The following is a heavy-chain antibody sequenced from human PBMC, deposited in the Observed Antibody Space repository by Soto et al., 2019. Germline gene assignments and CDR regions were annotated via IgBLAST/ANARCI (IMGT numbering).Heavy chain of an antibody. J-gene: IGHJ4*02. CDR2: IYRTGST. CDR1: GGSFSGYY. V-gene: IGHV4-34*01. D-gene: IGHD1-7*01. CDR3: ASRDPGTSVDY. Sequence: SETLSLTCAVYGGSFSGYYWSWVRQPPGQGLEWIGEIYRTGSTNYNPSLKSRVTISLDKSENQFSLKVTSLTAADTAVYYCASRDPGTSVDYWGQGTLVTVSS.